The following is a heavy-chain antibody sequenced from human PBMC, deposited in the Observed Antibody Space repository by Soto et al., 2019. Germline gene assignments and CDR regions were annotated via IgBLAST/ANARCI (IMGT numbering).Heavy chain of an antibody. V-gene: IGHV1-3*01. CDR3: ARDRYYYASSGYFSGYFHR. D-gene: IGHD3-22*01. Sequence: ASVKVSCKASGYTFSSYALHWGRQAPGQRLEWMGWINGGNGQTKYSQKFQGRVTFTRDTSASTAYLDLSSLRSEDTAVYYCARDRYYYASSGYFSGYFHRWGQGTQVTVSS. J-gene: IGHJ1*01. CDR1: GYTFSSYA. CDR2: INGGNGQT.